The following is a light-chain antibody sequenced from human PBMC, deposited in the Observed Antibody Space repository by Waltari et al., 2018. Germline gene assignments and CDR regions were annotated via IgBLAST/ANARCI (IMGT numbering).Light chain of an antibody. CDR3: SSYAGTTTFVI. CDR1: SSDVGRYNL. V-gene: IGLV2-23*03. J-gene: IGLJ2*01. Sequence: QSALTQPDAVSGPPGQPITSSCPGTSSDVGRYNLVSWYQQHPVKAPNLMLYEGTKRPSGFSYLFSASKSGNTASLTISGLQAEDEADYSCSSYAGTTTFVIFGGGTKLTVL. CDR2: EGT.